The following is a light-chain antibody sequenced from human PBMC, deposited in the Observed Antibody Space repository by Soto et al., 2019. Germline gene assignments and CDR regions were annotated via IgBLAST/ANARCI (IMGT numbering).Light chain of an antibody. J-gene: IGKJ4*01. CDR1: QSVGSY. CDR3: QQRFNWPPLT. CDR2: DAS. Sequence: EIVLTQTPGTRSLSPGERATLSCRASQSVGSYLAWYQQKPGQAPRLLIYDASNRATGIPARFSGSGSGTDFTLTISSLEPEGFAVYYCQQRFNWPPLTFGGGTKVEI. V-gene: IGKV3-11*01.